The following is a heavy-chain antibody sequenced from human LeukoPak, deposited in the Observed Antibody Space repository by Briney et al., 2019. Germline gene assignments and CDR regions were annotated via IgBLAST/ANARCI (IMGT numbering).Heavy chain of an antibody. CDR3: ARDLLYSAISS. Sequence: PGGSLRLSCAASGFTFRIHSMTWVRQAPGKGLEWVSSISENGNDRYFTDSVKGRFTISRDNAKNSLYLQMNSLRVEDTATYFCARDLLYSAISSWGRGTLVTVSS. CDR2: ISENGNDR. J-gene: IGHJ5*02. CDR1: GFTFRIHS. V-gene: IGHV3-48*01. D-gene: IGHD1-26*01.